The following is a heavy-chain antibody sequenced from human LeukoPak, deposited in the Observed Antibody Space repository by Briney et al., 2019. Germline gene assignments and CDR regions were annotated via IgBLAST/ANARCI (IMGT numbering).Heavy chain of an antibody. Sequence: PGTSLRLSCAASGFTFTSFAMHWVRQAPGKGLEWVAVISYDGSNKYYADSVKGRFTISRDNSKNTLYLQMNSLRAEDTAVYYCARDWRGGSNKYYYGMDVWGKGTTVTVSS. V-gene: IGHV3-30*04. CDR3: ARDWRGGSNKYYYGMDV. CDR1: GFTFTSFA. D-gene: IGHD3-10*01. CDR2: ISYDGSNK. J-gene: IGHJ6*04.